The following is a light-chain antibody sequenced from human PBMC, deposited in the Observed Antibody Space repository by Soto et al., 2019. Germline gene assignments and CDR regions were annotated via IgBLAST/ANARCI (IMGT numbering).Light chain of an antibody. V-gene: IGLV2-14*01. CDR3: SSYTSSSTFXV. CDR2: DVS. J-gene: IGLJ1*01. CDR1: SSDVGGYNY. Sequence: QSALTQPASVSGSPGQSITISCTGTSSDVGGYNYVSWYQQHPGKAPKLMIYDVSNRPSGVSNRFSGSKSGNTASLTISGLQAEDEADYYCSSYTSSSTFXVFGTGTKVTVL.